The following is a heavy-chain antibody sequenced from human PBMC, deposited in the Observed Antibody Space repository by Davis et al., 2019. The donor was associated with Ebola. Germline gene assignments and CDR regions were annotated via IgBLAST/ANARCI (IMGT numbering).Heavy chain of an antibody. D-gene: IGHD2-21*01. Sequence: PGGSLRLSCAASGFTFSSYGMHWVRQAPGKGLEWVAVISYDGSNKYYADSVKGRFTISRDNSKNTLYLQMNSLRAEDTAVYYCAKEHIVVVIAPRILGLPGLWGQGTLVTVSS. J-gene: IGHJ4*02. CDR2: ISYDGSNK. CDR3: AKEHIVVVIAPRILGLPGL. CDR1: GFTFSSYG. V-gene: IGHV3-30*18.